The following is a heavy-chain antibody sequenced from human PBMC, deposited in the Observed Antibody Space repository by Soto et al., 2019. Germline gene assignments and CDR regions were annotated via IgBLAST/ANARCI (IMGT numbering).Heavy chain of an antibody. CDR1: GYTFTSYD. J-gene: IGHJ6*02. CDR2: MNPNSGNT. Sequence: ASVKVSCKASGYTFTSYDINWVRQATGQGLEWMGWMNPNSGNTGYAQKFQGRVTMTRNTSISTAYMELSSLRSEDTAVYYCARWGDYDILTGSDIYGMDVWGQGTTVTVS. V-gene: IGHV1-8*01. CDR3: ARWGDYDILTGSDIYGMDV. D-gene: IGHD3-9*01.